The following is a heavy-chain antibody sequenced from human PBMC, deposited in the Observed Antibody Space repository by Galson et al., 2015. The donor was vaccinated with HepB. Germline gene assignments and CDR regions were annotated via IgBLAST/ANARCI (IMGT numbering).Heavy chain of an antibody. V-gene: IGHV3-30*04. CDR3: ARDEALTDKEGYFDL. J-gene: IGHJ2*01. CDR1: GFTFSTYA. CDR2: ISYDGSNK. D-gene: IGHD1-14*01. Sequence: LRLSCAASGFTFSTYAMHWVRQAPGKGLEWVAVISYDGSNKYYADSVKGRFTISRDNSKNTLYLQMNSLRAEDTAVYYCARDEALTDKEGYFDLWGRGTLVTVSS.